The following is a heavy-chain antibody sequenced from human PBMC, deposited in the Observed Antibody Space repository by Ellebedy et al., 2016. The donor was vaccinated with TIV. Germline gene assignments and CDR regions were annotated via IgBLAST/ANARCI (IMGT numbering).Heavy chain of an antibody. CDR1: GGSISSRSYY. CDR3: ARHRDGGVVALAARNYYFDD. D-gene: IGHD2-15*01. V-gene: IGHV4-39*01. Sequence: PSETLSLTCTVSGGSISSRSYYWGWLRQPPGKGLEWIGSIYYSGKTYYNPSLESRVTISVDTTKNQFSLRLSSVTAADTSVYYCARHRDGGVVALAARNYYFDDWGQGTLVTVSS. CDR2: IYYSGKT. J-gene: IGHJ4*02.